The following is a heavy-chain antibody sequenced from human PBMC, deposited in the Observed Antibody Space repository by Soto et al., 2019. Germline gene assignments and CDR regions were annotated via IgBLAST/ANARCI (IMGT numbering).Heavy chain of an antibody. CDR3: ARAYHRYYDFWSGYSDYYYGMDV. V-gene: IGHV3-30-3*01. CDR1: GFTFSSYA. Sequence: QVQLVESGGGVVQPGRSLRLSCAASGFTFSSYAMHWVRQAPGKGLEWVAVISYDGSNKYYADSVKGRFTISRDNSKNTLYLQMNSLRAEDTAVYYCARAYHRYYDFWSGYSDYYYGMDVWGQGTTVTVSS. CDR2: ISYDGSNK. J-gene: IGHJ6*02. D-gene: IGHD3-3*01.